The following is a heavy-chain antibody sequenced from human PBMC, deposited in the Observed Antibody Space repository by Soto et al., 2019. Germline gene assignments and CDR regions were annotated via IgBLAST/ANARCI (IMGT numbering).Heavy chain of an antibody. V-gene: IGHV3-66*04. CDR3: ARHDWFDP. CDR2: FYSGGST. J-gene: IGHJ5*02. CDR1: GLTVSSDY. Sequence: EVQLVESGGGLVQPGGSLRLSCAVSGLTVSSDYMSWVRQAPGKGLEWVSVFYSGGSTYYADSVKGRFTISRDTSKNTLYLQMNSLRAEDTAVYYCARHDWFDPWGQGTLVTVSS.